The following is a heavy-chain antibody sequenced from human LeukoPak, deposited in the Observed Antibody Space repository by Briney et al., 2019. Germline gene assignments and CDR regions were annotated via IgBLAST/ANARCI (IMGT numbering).Heavy chain of an antibody. CDR1: GGSINSYY. Sequence: PSETLSLTCTVSGGSINSYYWSWIRQPPGKGLEWIGYFYYSGSTNYNPSLKSRVTISVDTSKNQFSLKLSSVTAVDTAVYYCALGGLRFDCWGQGTLVTVSS. CDR2: FYYSGST. D-gene: IGHD5-12*01. J-gene: IGHJ4*02. CDR3: ALGGLRFDC. V-gene: IGHV4-59*01.